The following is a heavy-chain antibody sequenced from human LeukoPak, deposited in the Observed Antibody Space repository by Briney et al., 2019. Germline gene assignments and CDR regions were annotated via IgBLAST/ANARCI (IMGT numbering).Heavy chain of an antibody. Sequence: GGSLRLSCAASGFTVSSNEMSWVRQAPGKGLEWVSYTSGGSTYYADSRKGRFTISRDNSKNTLHLQMNSLRAEDTAVYYCASGIGYYDILTGYYTHGMDVWGQGTTVTVSS. CDR1: GFTVSSNE. CDR2: TSGGST. J-gene: IGHJ6*02. CDR3: ASGIGYYDILTGYYTHGMDV. D-gene: IGHD3-9*01. V-gene: IGHV3-38-3*01.